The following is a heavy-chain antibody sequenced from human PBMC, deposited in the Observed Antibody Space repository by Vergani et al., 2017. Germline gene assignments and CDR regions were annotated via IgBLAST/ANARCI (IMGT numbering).Heavy chain of an antibody. CDR1: GFTFSSYA. V-gene: IGHV3-30*04. Sequence: VQLVESGGGLVQPGRSLRLSCAASGFTFSSYAMHWVRQAPGKGLELVAVISYDGSNKYYEDSLTGRFTISSDNSKNTLYLQMNSLSAEDTAVYYCAKDQTTVDNWFDPWGQGTLVTVSS. J-gene: IGHJ5*02. D-gene: IGHD4-23*01. CDR2: ISYDGSNK. CDR3: AKDQTTVDNWFDP.